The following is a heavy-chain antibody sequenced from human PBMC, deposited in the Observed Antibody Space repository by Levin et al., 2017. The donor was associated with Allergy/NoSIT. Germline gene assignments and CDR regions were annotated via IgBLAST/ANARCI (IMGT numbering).Heavy chain of an antibody. V-gene: IGHV4-59*01. D-gene: IGHD1-26*01. Sequence: PSETLSLTCTVSGGSISSYYWSWIRQPPGKGLEWIGCMYYSGNTKYNPSLKSRVTISLDTSKNQFSLKLSSVNAADTAVYYCARDGVILGDTNYDDGMDVWGQGTTVTVS. CDR3: ARDGVILGDTNYDDGMDV. CDR2: MYYSGNT. CDR1: GGSISSYY. J-gene: IGHJ6*02.